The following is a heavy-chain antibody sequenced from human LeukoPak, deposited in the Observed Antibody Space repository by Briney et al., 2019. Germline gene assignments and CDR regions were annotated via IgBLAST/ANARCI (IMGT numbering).Heavy chain of an antibody. D-gene: IGHD3-10*01. J-gene: IGHJ3*02. V-gene: IGHV3-30*03. CDR1: GFTFSSYG. Sequence: GGSLRLSCAASGFTFSSYGMHWVRQAPGKGLEWVAVISYDGSNKYYADSVKGRFTISRDNSKNTLYLQMNSLRPEDTAVYYCALEAPYYQGAFDIWGQGTMVTVSS. CDR2: ISYDGSNK. CDR3: ALEAPYYQGAFDI.